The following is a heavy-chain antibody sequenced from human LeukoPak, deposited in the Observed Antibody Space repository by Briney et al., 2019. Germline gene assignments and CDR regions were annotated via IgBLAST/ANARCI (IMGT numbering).Heavy chain of an antibody. CDR2: IGYDGSNK. CDR1: GFTFSSYG. CDR3: AKDSRGEYFDY. Sequence: GGSLRLSCTASGFTFSSYGMHWVRQAPGKGLEWVTFIGYDGSNKDYADSVNGRFTISRDNSKNTLYLQMNSLRTEDTAVYYCAKDSRGEYFDYWGQGTLVTVSS. J-gene: IGHJ4*02. D-gene: IGHD3-16*01. V-gene: IGHV3-30*02.